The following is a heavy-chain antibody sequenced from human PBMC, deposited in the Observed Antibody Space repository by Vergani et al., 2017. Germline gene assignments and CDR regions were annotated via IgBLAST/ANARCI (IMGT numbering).Heavy chain of an antibody. CDR3: ARARDSSGYYWSYYYYGMDV. V-gene: IGHV1-69*01. J-gene: IGHJ6*02. CDR1: GYTLSRYS. Sequence: QVQLVQSGSELKKPGASVKVSCKASGYTLSRYSIYWVRQAPGQGLEWMGGIIPIFGTANYAQKFQGRVTITADESTSTAYMELSSLRSEDTAVYYCARARDSSGYYWSYYYYGMDVWGQGTTVTVSS. D-gene: IGHD3-22*01. CDR2: IIPIFGTA.